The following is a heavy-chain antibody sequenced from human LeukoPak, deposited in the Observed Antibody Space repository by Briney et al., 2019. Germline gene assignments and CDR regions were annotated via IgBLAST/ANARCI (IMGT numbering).Heavy chain of an antibody. J-gene: IGHJ4*02. CDR3: ARRFDSSGYYSYFDY. D-gene: IGHD3-22*01. CDR2: ISAYNGNT. CDR1: GYTFTSYG. V-gene: IGHV1-18*01. Sequence: ASVKVSCKASGYTFTSYGISWVRQAPGQGLEWMGWISAYNGNTNYAQKLQGRVTMTTDTSTSTAYMELRSLRSDDTAVYYCARRFDSSGYYSYFDYWGQGTLVTVSS.